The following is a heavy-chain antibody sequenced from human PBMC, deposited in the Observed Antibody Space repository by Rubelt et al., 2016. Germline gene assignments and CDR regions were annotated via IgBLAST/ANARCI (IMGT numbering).Heavy chain of an antibody. Sequence: RLSCAASGFTFSSSAMNWVRQAPGKGLEWVSGISGSGGSTYYADSVKGRFTISRDSSKNTLYLQMISLRAEDTAMYYCAKVAIGARPGRYYFDDWGQGTLVTVSS. D-gene: IGHD6-6*01. CDR2: ISGSGGST. CDR1: GFTFSSSA. CDR3: AKVAIGARPGRYYFDD. V-gene: IGHV3-23*01. J-gene: IGHJ4*02.